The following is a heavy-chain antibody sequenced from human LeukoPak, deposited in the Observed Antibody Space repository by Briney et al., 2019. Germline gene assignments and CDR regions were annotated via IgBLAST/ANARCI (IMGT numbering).Heavy chain of an antibody. CDR3: ARAAHIAAAY. Sequence: ASVKVSCKASGYTFTSYDINWVRQATGQGLEWMGWMNPNSGNTGYAQKSQGRVTMTRNTSISTAYMELSSLRSEDTAVYYCARAAHIAAAYWGQGTLVTVSS. D-gene: IGHD6-13*01. V-gene: IGHV1-8*01. CDR1: GYTFTSYD. CDR2: MNPNSGNT. J-gene: IGHJ4*02.